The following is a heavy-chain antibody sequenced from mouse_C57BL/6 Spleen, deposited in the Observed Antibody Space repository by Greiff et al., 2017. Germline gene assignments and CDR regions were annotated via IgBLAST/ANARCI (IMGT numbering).Heavy chain of an antibody. V-gene: IGHV1-82*01. D-gene: IGHD3-2*02. J-gene: IGHJ4*01. Sequence: VKLQQSGPELVKPGASVKISCKASGYAFSSSWMNWVKQRPGKGLEWIGRIYPGDGDTNYNGKFKGKATLTADKSSSTAYRQLSSLTSEDSAVYFCAREGDSSGGAMDYWGQGTSVTVAS. CDR3: AREGDSSGGAMDY. CDR1: GYAFSSSW. CDR2: IYPGDGDT.